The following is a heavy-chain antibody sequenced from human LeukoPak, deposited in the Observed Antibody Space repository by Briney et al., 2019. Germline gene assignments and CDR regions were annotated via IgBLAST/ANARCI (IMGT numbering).Heavy chain of an antibody. CDR3: AKFRGVLLWFGVIDY. Sequence: GGSLRLSCAASGFTFSSYTMNWVRQAPGKGLEWVSYISSGNSNIYYADSVKGRFTISRDNAKNSLYLQMNSLRAEDTAVYYCAKFRGVLLWFGVIDYWGQGTLVTVSS. D-gene: IGHD3-10*01. CDR2: ISSGNSNI. V-gene: IGHV3-48*01. CDR1: GFTFSSYT. J-gene: IGHJ4*02.